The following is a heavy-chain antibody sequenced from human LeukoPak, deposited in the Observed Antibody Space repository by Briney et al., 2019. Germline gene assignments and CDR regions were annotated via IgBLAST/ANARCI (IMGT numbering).Heavy chain of an antibody. D-gene: IGHD3-3*01. J-gene: IGHJ5*02. CDR3: ARITIFGVVMAAFDP. V-gene: IGHV5-51*01. Sequence: GESLKISCKGSGYSSTSYWSGWVRQMPGKGLEWMGIIYPGDSNTRYSPSFQGQVTISADKSISTAYLQWSSLKASDTAMYYCARITIFGVVMAAFDPWGQGTLVTVSS. CDR2: IYPGDSNT. CDR1: GYSSTSYW.